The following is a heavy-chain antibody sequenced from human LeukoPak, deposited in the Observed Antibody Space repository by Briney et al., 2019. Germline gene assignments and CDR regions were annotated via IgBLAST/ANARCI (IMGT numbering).Heavy chain of an antibody. CDR3: AKAPGSTGVAVRPGSY. CDR1: GGSTSSSSNY. J-gene: IGHJ4*02. Sequence: SETLSLTCIVSGGSTSSSSNYWGWVRQPPGKGLEWIGTIYYSGSTNYNPSLKSRVTISVDTSKNQFSLKVNSVTAADTAVYYCAKAPGSTGVAVRPGSYRGQGTLVTVSS. V-gene: IGHV4-39*01. CDR2: IYYSGST. D-gene: IGHD6-6*01.